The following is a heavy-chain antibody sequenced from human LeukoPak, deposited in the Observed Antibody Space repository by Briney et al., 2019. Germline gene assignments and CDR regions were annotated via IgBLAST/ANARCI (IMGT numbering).Heavy chain of an antibody. V-gene: IGHV3-11*04. CDR1: GFTFRDYY. J-gene: IGHJ4*02. CDR3: VRDGDTSGYTN. Sequence: GGSLRLSCAASGFTFRDYYMTWIRQAPGKGLEWVSFISRSGDTIYYADSVKGRFTISRDNAKNSVFLQMNSLRAEDTAVYSCVRDGDTSGYTNWGQGTLVTVSS. D-gene: IGHD3-22*01. CDR2: ISRSGDTI.